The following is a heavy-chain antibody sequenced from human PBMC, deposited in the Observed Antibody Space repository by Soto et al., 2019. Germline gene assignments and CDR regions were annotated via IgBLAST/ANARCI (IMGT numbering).Heavy chain of an antibody. J-gene: IGHJ6*03. D-gene: IGHD3-10*01. V-gene: IGHV1-18*01. Sequence: QVQLVQSGAEVKKPGASVKVSCKASGYSFTSHGISWVRQAPGQGLEWMGWISGNSGDTNYAQKLQGRVTVTTDTSTSTAYMELRSLRADDTAVYYSARMVRGSNIDYYRYIDVGGKGTTVTVSS. CDR1: GYSFTSHG. CDR3: ARMVRGSNIDYYRYIDV. CDR2: ISGNSGDT.